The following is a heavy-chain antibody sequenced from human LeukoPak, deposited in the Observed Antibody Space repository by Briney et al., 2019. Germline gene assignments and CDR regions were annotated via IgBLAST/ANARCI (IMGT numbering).Heavy chain of an antibody. V-gene: IGHV1-69*04. CDR3: AISYYYDSSGYYEVDY. D-gene: IGHD3-22*01. J-gene: IGHJ4*02. CDR2: IIPIFGIA. Sequence: GASVKVSCKASGGTFSSYAISCVREAPREGLEWRGRIIPIFGIANYAQKFQGRVTITADKSTSKAYMELSSLRSEDTAVYYSAISYYYDSSGYYEVDYWGQGALVTVSS. CDR1: GGTFSSYA.